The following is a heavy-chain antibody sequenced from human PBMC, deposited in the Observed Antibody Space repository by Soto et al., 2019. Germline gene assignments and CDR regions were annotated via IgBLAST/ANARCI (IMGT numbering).Heavy chain of an antibody. CDR1: GFTFSIYA. V-gene: IGHV3-30-3*01. J-gene: IGHJ4*02. CDR3: ARGLSSLTRFDY. Sequence: PGVSLRLSCAASGFTFSIYAMYWVRQAPGKGLEWVEVISYDGSKKYYADSVKGRFTISRDNAKNTAYLQMNSVRAEDTAAYYCARGLSSLTRFDYWGQGTLVTVSS. CDR2: ISYDGSKK. D-gene: IGHD2-2*01.